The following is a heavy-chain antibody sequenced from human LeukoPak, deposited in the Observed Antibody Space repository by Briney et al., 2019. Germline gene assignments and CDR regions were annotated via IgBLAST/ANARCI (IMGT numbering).Heavy chain of an antibody. CDR2: IYDSGNT. D-gene: IGHD3-22*01. CDR1: GGSISSHC. Sequence: SETLSLTCAVSGGSISSHCWSWIRQPPGKGLEWIGYIYDSGNTYYSPSLHSRVTISVDTSKNHFSLKLTSVTAADTAVYYCARLLDNDSSGYPDTFDIWGQGTMVTVSS. V-gene: IGHV4-59*11. CDR3: ARLLDNDSSGYPDTFDI. J-gene: IGHJ3*02.